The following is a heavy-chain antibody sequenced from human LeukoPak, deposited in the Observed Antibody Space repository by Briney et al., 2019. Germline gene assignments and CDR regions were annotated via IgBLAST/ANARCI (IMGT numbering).Heavy chain of an antibody. CDR1: GGTFSSYA. CDR3: ARGTVQDYYYYYMDV. CDR2: ITPIFGTA. Sequence: SVKVSCKASGGTFSSYAISWVRQAPGQGLEWMGGITPIFGTANYAQKFQGRVTITADKSTSTAYMELSSLRSEDTAVYYCARGTVQDYYYYYMDVWGKGTTVTVSS. V-gene: IGHV1-69*06. J-gene: IGHJ6*03. D-gene: IGHD4-17*01.